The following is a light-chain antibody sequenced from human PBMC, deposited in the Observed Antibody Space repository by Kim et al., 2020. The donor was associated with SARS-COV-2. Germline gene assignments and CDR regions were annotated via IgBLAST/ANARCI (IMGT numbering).Light chain of an antibody. CDR3: QKYSNART. Sequence: SASVGDKITITCRASQDIRDDVAGYQQIPGKGPKLLIYGASALQSGVPSRFSGSGSGTEFTLTISVLRAEDVATYYCQKYSNARTFGQGTKVDIK. V-gene: IGKV1-27*01. CDR2: GAS. CDR1: QDIRDD. J-gene: IGKJ1*01.